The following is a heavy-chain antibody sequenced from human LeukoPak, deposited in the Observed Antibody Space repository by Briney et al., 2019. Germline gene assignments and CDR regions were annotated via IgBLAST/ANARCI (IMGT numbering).Heavy chain of an antibody. CDR1: GGTFSTYT. CDR3: AREYPRAFDI. D-gene: IGHD2-2*02. CDR2: IITTLGIA. V-gene: IGHV1-69*04. Sequence: SVKVSCKASGGTFSTYTMIWVRQAPGQGLEWMGRIITTLGIANYAQRFQGRVTITADKSTSTAYMELSSLRSEDTAMYFCAREYPRAFDIWGQGTMVTVSS. J-gene: IGHJ3*02.